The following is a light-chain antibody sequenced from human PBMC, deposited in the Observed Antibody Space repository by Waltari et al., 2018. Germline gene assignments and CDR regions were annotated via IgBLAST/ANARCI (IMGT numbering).Light chain of an antibody. J-gene: IGKJ2*01. Sequence: DIQMTQSPSSLSASVGDRVTITCRASQGIRKDLAWYQQKPGKAHKPLIYAASSLQSVVPSRFSGSGSGTEFTLTISSLQPEDFATDYCLQHNSYPQTFGQGTKLEIK. CDR1: QGIRKD. CDR3: LQHNSYPQT. CDR2: AAS. V-gene: IGKV1-17*01.